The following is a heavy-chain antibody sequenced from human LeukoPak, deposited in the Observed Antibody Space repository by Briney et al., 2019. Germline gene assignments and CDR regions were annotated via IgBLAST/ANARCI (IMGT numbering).Heavy chain of an antibody. CDR3: ARDRGWFGEFSLRQYYYGMDV. V-gene: IGHV3-33*01. J-gene: IGHJ6*02. D-gene: IGHD3-10*01. CDR1: GFTFSSYG. Sequence: GRSLRLSCAASGFTFSSYGMHWVRQAPGKGLEWVAVIWYDGSNKYYADSVKGRFTISRDNSKNTPYLQMNSLRAEDTAVYYCARDRGWFGEFSLRQYYYGMDVWGQGTTVTVSS. CDR2: IWYDGSNK.